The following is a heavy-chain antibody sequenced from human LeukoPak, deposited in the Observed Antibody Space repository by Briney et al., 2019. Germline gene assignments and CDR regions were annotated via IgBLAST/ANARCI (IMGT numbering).Heavy chain of an antibody. CDR2: INTDGSRT. V-gene: IGHV3-74*01. D-gene: IGHD3-9*01. CDR1: GFTFSRYW. J-gene: IGHJ4*02. Sequence: TGGSLRLSCAASGFTFSRYWRPWVRHAPGRGLVWVSRINTDGSRTDYADYVKGRFTISRDNAKNTLYLQMNSLGAEDTAVYYCASDFTGYDDYWGQGTLVTVSS. CDR3: ASDFTGYDDY.